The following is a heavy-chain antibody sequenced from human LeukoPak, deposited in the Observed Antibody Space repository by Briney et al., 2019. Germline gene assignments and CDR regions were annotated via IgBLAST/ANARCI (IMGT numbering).Heavy chain of an antibody. CDR2: INHSGST. CDR1: GGSFSGYY. J-gene: IGHJ6*03. Sequence: SETLSLTCAVYGGSFSGYYWSWIRQPPGKGLEWIGEINHSGSTNYNPSLKSRVTISVDTSKNQFSLKLSSVTAADTAVYYCARADYGDYGSGYYYYYMDVWGKGTTVTVSS. D-gene: IGHD4-17*01. CDR3: ARADYGDYGSGYYYYYMDV. V-gene: IGHV4-34*01.